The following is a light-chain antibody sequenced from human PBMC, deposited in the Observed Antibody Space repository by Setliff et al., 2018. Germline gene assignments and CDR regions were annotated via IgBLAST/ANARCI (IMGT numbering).Light chain of an antibody. CDR3: CSFTSSSTLPYV. CDR1: SSDVGAYNY. J-gene: IGLJ1*01. Sequence: LAQPASVSGSPGQSITISCTGTSSDVGAYNYVSWYQQHPGKAPKLMIYDVSNRPSGVSNRFSGSKSGNTASLTISGLQAEDEADYYCCSFTSSSTLPYVFGTGTKVTVL. CDR2: DVS. V-gene: IGLV2-14*01.